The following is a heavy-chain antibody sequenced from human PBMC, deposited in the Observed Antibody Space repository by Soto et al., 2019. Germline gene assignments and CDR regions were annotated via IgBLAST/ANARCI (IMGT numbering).Heavy chain of an antibody. CDR2: ISSSGSTI. J-gene: IGHJ5*02. CDR1: GFTFSSYE. Sequence: PGGSLRLSCAASGFTFSSYEMNWVRQAPGKGLEWVSYISSSGSTIYYADSVKGRFTISRDNAKNSLYLQMNSLRAEDTAVYYCARGGFWSGYLSWFDPWGQGALVTVSS. V-gene: IGHV3-48*03. CDR3: ARGGFWSGYLSWFDP. D-gene: IGHD3-3*01.